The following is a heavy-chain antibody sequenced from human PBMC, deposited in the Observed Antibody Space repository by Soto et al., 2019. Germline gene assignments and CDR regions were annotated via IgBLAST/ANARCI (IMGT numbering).Heavy chain of an antibody. Sequence: GGSLRLSFATSGFTFSSSSMNWFRQGPGKRLEWVSSISGTSDYIDYADAVKGRFTISRDNAKNSLYLQMNSLRAEDTAVYYCARGPGWEPGLSTFYAMGVWGQGTTVTVSS. D-gene: IGHD1-26*01. V-gene: IGHV3-21*01. CDR3: ARGPGWEPGLSTFYAMGV. J-gene: IGHJ6*02. CDR1: GFTFSSSS. CDR2: ISGTSDYI.